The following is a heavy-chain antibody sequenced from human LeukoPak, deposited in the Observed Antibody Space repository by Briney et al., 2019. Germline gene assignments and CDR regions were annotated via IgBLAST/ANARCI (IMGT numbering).Heavy chain of an antibody. CDR1: GFTFSSYA. J-gene: IGHJ5*02. V-gene: IGHV3-23*01. D-gene: IGHD1-1*01. CDR3: TRVAQSGPTGWFDP. CDR2: ISGSGGST. Sequence: PGGSLRLSCAASGFTFSSYAMSWVRQAPGKGLEWVSAISGSGGSTYYADSVKGRFTISRDNPGNVFYLQMDSLRAEDTAVYYCTRVAQSGPTGWFDPWGQGTLVTVSS.